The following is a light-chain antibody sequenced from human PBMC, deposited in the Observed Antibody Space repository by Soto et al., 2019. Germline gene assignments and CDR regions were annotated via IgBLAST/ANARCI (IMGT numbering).Light chain of an antibody. CDR2: GAS. CDR3: QQSAT. Sequence: DIVLTQSPGTLSVSPGERATLSCRASESVDSGTLAWYQQKPGQAPRLLIYGASNRATGIPGGFSGSGSGTDFTLTISRLEPEYFAVYYCQQSATFGQGTKVQI. CDR1: ESVDSGT. J-gene: IGKJ1*01. V-gene: IGKV3-20*01.